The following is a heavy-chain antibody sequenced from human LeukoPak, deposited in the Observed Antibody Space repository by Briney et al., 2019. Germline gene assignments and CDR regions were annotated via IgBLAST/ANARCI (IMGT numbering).Heavy chain of an antibody. CDR2: ISWNSGGI. J-gene: IGHJ4*02. CDR1: GFTFDDYA. V-gene: IGHV3-9*01. D-gene: IGHD6-19*01. CDR3: AKGKKMTVAGLFDY. Sequence: GRSLRLSCAASGFTFDDYAMHWVRQAPGKGLEWVSGISWNSGGIGYADSVKGRFTISRDNAKNSLYLQMNSLRADDTAFYYCAKGKKMTVAGLFDYWGQGTLVTVSS.